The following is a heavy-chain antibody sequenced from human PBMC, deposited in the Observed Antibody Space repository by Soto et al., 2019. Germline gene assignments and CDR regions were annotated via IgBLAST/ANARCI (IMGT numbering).Heavy chain of an antibody. Sequence: QVQLVESGGGAVQPGESLRLSCVASGFDFTYYAMHWVRQAPGKGLESVAVMSSDGSKIHHTDPVKGRFTISRDNSKNTLYLQMNSLRKEDTAVYFRANDEGVGGTLGLFDYWGQGTLVSVSS. CDR1: GFDFTYYA. V-gene: IGHV3-30*18. CDR2: MSSDGSKI. D-gene: IGHD1-26*01. CDR3: ANDEGVGGTLGLFDY. J-gene: IGHJ4*02.